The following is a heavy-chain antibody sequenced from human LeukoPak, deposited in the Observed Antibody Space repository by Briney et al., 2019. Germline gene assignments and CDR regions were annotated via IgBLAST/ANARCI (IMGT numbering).Heavy chain of an antibody. J-gene: IGHJ5*02. D-gene: IGHD1-26*01. CDR1: GFTFSSFG. Sequence: GGTLRLSCAASGFTFSSFGMSWVRQAPGKGLEWVSFISGSAGSTYYADSVKGRFTISRDNSKNTLYLQMNSLRAEDTAVYYCAKTWSYNNWFDPWGRGTLVTVSS. V-gene: IGHV3-23*01. CDR3: AKTWSYNNWFDP. CDR2: ISGSAGST.